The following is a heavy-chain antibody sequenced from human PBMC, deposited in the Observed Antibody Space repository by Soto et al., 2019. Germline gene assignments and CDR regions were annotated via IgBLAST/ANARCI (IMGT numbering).Heavy chain of an antibody. Sequence: ASVKVSCKASGYSFTSYYIHWVRQAPGQGLEWMGIINPSYGSPSYAQKFQGRVTMTRDTSTSTVNMELSSLRSDDTAVYYCARVRATLTTYNYYGMHVWGKGTTVTVSS. CDR2: INPSYGSP. J-gene: IGHJ6*04. D-gene: IGHD4-17*01. V-gene: IGHV1-46*01. CDR3: ARVRATLTTYNYYGMHV. CDR1: GYSFTSYY.